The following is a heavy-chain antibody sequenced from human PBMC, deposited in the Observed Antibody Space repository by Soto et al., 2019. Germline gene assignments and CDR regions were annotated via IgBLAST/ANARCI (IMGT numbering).Heavy chain of an antibody. D-gene: IGHD2-15*01. Sequence: VKVSCKASGYTFTSYSMHWVRQAPGQGLEWMGIINPSSGRTSYAQNFQGRVTMTSDTSTSIVYMEMSSLKSEDTAVYYCARDHNFGFILYAMDVWGQGTTVTVSS. CDR3: ARDHNFGFILYAMDV. CDR1: GYTFTSYS. CDR2: INPSSGRT. V-gene: IGHV1-46*01. J-gene: IGHJ6*02.